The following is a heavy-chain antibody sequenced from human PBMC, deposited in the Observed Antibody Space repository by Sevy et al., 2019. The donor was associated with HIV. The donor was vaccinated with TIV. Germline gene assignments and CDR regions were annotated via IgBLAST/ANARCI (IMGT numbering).Heavy chain of an antibody. CDR2: ISYDGTNK. CDR1: GFAFSTHA. CDR3: ARQFTGWELHFDY. Sequence: GGSLRLSCVASGFAFSTHAMHWVRQAPDKGLEWLAVISYDGTNKNYADPVKDRFSISRDNSKNTLYLQMNRLRADDTGVYYCARQFTGWELHFDYWGQGTLVTVSS. V-gene: IGHV3-30-3*01. D-gene: IGHD1-26*01. J-gene: IGHJ4*02.